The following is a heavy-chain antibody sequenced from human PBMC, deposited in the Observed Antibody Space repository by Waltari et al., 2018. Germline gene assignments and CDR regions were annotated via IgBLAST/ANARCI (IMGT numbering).Heavy chain of an antibody. D-gene: IGHD3-3*01. CDR3: ATTSWKYDFWSGYYQNPY. V-gene: IGHV3-48*01. J-gene: IGHJ4*02. Sequence: EVQLVESGGGLVQPGGSLRLSCAASGFTFSSYSMNWVRQAPGKGLEWVSYISSSSSTIYYADSVKGRFTISRDNAKNSLYLQMNSLRAEDTAVYYCATTSWKYDFWSGYYQNPYWGQGTLVTVSS. CDR1: GFTFSSYS. CDR2: ISSSSSTI.